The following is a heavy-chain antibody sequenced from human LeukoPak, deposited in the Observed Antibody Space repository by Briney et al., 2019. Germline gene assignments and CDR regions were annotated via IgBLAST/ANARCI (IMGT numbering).Heavy chain of an antibody. J-gene: IGHJ4*02. CDR2: IYYSGST. V-gene: IGHV4-39*07. D-gene: IGHD6-19*01. CDR3: ARVSSGWLYYFDY. CDR1: GASITTSAYY. Sequence: PSETLSLTCSVSGASITTSAYYWGWIRQPPGKGLDWIGNIYYSGSTYYNPSLKSRVTISVDTSKNQFSLKLRSVTAADTAVYYCARVSSGWLYYFDYWGQGTLVTVSS.